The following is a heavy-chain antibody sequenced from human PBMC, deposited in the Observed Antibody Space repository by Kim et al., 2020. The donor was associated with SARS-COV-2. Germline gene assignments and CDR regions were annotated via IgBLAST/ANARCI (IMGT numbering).Heavy chain of an antibody. Sequence: SETLSLTCAVYGGSFSGYYWSWIRQPPGKGLEWIGEINHSGSTNYNPSLKSRVTISVDTSKNQFSLKLSSVTAADTAVYYCARGPYDSSGYYYVRRYYGMDVWGQGTTVTVSS. CDR1: GGSFSGYY. J-gene: IGHJ6*02. CDR3: ARGPYDSSGYYYVRRYYGMDV. CDR2: INHSGST. V-gene: IGHV4-34*01. D-gene: IGHD3-22*01.